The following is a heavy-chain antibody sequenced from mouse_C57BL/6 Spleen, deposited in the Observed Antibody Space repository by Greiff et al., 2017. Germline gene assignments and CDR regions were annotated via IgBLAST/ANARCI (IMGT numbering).Heavy chain of an antibody. CDR2: ISDGGSCT. CDR1: GFTFSSYA. J-gene: IGHJ4*01. D-gene: IGHD1-1*01. Sequence: EVHLVESGGGLVKPGGSLKLSCAASGFTFSSYAMSLVRQTPEKRLEWVATISDGGSCTYYPDNVKGRFTISRDNAKNNLYLQMSHLKSEDTAMYYCARDPNYGGAMDYWGQGTSVTVSS. CDR3: ARDPNYGGAMDY. V-gene: IGHV5-4*01.